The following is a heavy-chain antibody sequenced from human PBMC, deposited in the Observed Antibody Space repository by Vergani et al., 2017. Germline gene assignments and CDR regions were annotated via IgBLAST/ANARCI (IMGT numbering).Heavy chain of an antibody. D-gene: IGHD3-22*01. CDR2: IKQDGSEK. CDR1: GFTFSIYW. CDR3: ARDQTTMIVGYFDY. J-gene: IGHJ4*02. V-gene: IGHV3-7*01. Sequence: EVQLVESGGGLVQPGGSLRLSCAASGFTFSIYWMSWVRQAPGKGLEWVANIKQDGSEKYYVDSVKGRFTISRDNAKNSLYLQMNSLRAEDTAVYYCARDQTTMIVGYFDYWGQGTLVTVSS.